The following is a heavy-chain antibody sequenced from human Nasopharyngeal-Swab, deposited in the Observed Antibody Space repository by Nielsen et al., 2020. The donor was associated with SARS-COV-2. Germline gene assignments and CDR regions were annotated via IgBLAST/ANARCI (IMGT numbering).Heavy chain of an antibody. CDR3: ARIGAYNSIFDY. CDR1: GVSTSSYY. V-gene: IGHV4-59*01. J-gene: IGHJ4*02. CDR2: IYSSGST. Sequence: GSLRLSCSVSGVSTSSYYWSWIRQPPGKGLEWMGYIYSSGSTNYNPSLKTRVTISLDTSKNQFFLRLRSVTAADTAVYYCARIGAYNSIFDYWGQGILVTVSS. D-gene: IGHD5-24*01.